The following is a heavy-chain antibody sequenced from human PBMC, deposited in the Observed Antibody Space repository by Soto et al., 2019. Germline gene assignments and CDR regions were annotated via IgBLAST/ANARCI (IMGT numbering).Heavy chain of an antibody. Sequence: HPGGSLRLSCAASGFTFSSYGMHWVRQAPGKGLEWVAVISYDGSNKYYADSVKGRFTISRDNSKNTLYLQMNSLRAEDTAVYYCANIYSDYYGMDVWGQGTTVTVSS. CDR1: GFTFSSYG. V-gene: IGHV3-30*18. J-gene: IGHJ6*02. CDR2: ISYDGSNK. CDR3: ANIYSDYYGMDV.